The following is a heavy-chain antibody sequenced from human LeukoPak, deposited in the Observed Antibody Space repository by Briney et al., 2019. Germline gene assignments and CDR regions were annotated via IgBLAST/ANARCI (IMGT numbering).Heavy chain of an antibody. J-gene: IGHJ5*01. CDR1: GFTFSSYA. CDR3: ARVGASGWFAY. V-gene: IGHV3-64*01. CDR2: ISYDGTGT. Sequence: GGSLRLSCAASGFTFSSYAIHWVRRAPGKALEYVSGISYDGTGTYYANSVKGRFTISRDNSRNTLYLQMGSLRAEDMAVYYCARVGASGWFAYWGQGTLVTVSS. D-gene: IGHD6-19*01.